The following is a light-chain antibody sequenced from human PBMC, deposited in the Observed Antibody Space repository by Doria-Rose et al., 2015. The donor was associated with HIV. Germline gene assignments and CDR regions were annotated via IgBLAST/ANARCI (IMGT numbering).Light chain of an antibody. V-gene: IGKV3-20*01. Sequence: TQSPGTLSLSPGERATLSCRASQSISSTYLAWYQQKPGQAPSLLIYDGSTRATGIPDTFSASGYGTDFTLTTNRLEPEDFALYYCHQYGTSWTFGQGTKVEV. CDR3: HQYGTSWT. CDR1: QSISSTY. CDR2: DGS. J-gene: IGKJ1*01.